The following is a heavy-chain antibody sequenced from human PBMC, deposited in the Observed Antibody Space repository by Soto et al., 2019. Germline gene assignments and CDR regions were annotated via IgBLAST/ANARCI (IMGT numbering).Heavy chain of an antibody. Sequence: GGSLRLCCAASGFTFSSYGMHWVRQAPGKGLEWVAVISYDGSNKYYADSVKGRFTISRDNSKNTLYLQMNSLRAEDTAVYYCAKDARGEYQLPTGWFDPWGQRTLVTVSS. CDR1: GFTFSSYG. V-gene: IGHV3-30*18. CDR2: ISYDGSNK. J-gene: IGHJ5*02. D-gene: IGHD2-2*01. CDR3: AKDARGEYQLPTGWFDP.